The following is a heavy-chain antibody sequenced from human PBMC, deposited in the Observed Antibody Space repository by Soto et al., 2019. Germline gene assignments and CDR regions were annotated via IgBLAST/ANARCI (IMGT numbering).Heavy chain of an antibody. V-gene: IGHV3-23*01. CDR2: ITDTGGDT. Sequence: GGSLRLSCVASGITFGSRAMSWVRQAPGEGLEWVSTITDTGGDTKYADSVRGRFTMSRDNSKKTLYLQMNSLRAEDTAVYYCAGGYCSGGSCPLLSYYYGMDVWGQGTTVTVSS. D-gene: IGHD2-15*01. CDR3: AGGYCSGGSCPLLSYYYGMDV. J-gene: IGHJ6*02. CDR1: GITFGSRA.